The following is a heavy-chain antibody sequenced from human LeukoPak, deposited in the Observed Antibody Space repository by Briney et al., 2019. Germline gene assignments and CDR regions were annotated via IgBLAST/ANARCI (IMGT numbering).Heavy chain of an antibody. V-gene: IGHV3-11*04. J-gene: IGHJ4*02. CDR2: ISGSGTTI. CDR3: ARDQYYYSSDY. D-gene: IGHD3-10*01. Sequence: GGSLRLSCAASGFTFSDYYVTWIRQAPGKGLEWVSYISGSGTTIHYAGSVKGRFTVSRDNAKKSLYLQMNSLRAEDTAVYYCARDQYYYSSDYWGRGTLVTLSS. CDR1: GFTFSDYY.